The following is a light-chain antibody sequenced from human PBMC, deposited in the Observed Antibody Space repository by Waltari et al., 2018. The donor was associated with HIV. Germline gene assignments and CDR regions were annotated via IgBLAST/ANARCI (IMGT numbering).Light chain of an antibody. CDR3: CSYASYSTFHVV. CDR1: RSDVGSYNL. CDR2: AVT. Sequence: QSALPPPASVSGSPGQSIAISCTGARSDVGSYNLVSWYQQHPGKAPKLMIYAVTKRPSGVSDRFSGSKSGNTASLTISGLQAEDEADYYCCSYASYSTFHVVFGGGTKLTVL. J-gene: IGLJ2*01. V-gene: IGLV2-23*02.